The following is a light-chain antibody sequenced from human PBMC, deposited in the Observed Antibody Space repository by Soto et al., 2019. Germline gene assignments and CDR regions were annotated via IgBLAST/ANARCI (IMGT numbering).Light chain of an antibody. CDR1: SSNIGSNT. Sequence: QSVLTQPPSASGTPGQRVTISCSGSSSNIGSNTVNWYQQLPGTAPKLIIYSNNQRPSGVPDRFSGSKSGTSASLAISGLQSEDEADDYCAAWDDSLNGPVFGGGTKLTVL. J-gene: IGLJ2*01. V-gene: IGLV1-44*01. CDR2: SNN. CDR3: AAWDDSLNGPV.